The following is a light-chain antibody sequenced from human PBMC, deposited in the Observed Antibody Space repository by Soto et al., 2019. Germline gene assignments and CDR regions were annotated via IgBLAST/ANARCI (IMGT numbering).Light chain of an antibody. CDR1: QSVSSSY. CDR2: GAF. CDR3: QHYGIFYT. J-gene: IGKJ2*01. Sequence: EIVLTQSPGTLSLSPGERATLSCRASQSVSSSYLAWYQQKPGQAPRLLIYGAFSRATGIPDRFSGSGSGTDFTLTISRLEPEDFAVYYCQHYGIFYTFGQGTKLEIK. V-gene: IGKV3-20*01.